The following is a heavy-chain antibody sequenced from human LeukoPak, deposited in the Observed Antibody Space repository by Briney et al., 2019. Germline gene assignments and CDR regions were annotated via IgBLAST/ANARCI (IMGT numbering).Heavy chain of an antibody. V-gene: IGHV4-34*01. Sequence: SETLSLTCAVYGGSFSGYYWSWIRQPPGKGLEWIGEINHSGSTNYNPSLKSRVTISVDTSKNQFSLKLSSVTAADTAVYYCARMGATRVIDAFDIWGQGTMVTLSS. CDR1: GGSFSGYY. J-gene: IGHJ3*02. D-gene: IGHD1-26*01. CDR2: INHSGST. CDR3: ARMGATRVIDAFDI.